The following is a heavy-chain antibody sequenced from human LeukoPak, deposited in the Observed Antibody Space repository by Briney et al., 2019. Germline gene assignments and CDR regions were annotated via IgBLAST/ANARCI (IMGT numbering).Heavy chain of an antibody. V-gene: IGHV3-64*01. CDR1: GFTFSSYA. Sequence: PGGSLRLSCAASGFTFSSYAMHWVRQAPGKGLEYVLAISSNGGSTYYANSVKGRFTISRDNSKKTLYLQMGSLRPEDVAVYYCAKNYYDSSGYYAAPDSWGQGTLVTVSS. CDR2: ISSNGGST. CDR3: AKNYYDSSGYYAAPDS. D-gene: IGHD3-22*01. J-gene: IGHJ4*02.